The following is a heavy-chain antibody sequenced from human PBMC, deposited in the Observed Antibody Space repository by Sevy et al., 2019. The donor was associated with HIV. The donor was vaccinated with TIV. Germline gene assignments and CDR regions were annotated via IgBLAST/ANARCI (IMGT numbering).Heavy chain of an antibody. CDR2: ISYDGINK. Sequence: GGSLRLSCAASGFIFSNYAMHWVRQAPGKGLEWVAVISYDGINKYYADSVKGRFTLSRDNSKNTLYVQMNSLRAEDTAVYYWSRDSNSGYYYYYAMDVWCQGTTVTVSS. J-gene: IGHJ6*02. V-gene: IGHV3-30-3*01. D-gene: IGHD1-26*01. CDR1: GFIFSNYA. CDR3: SRDSNSGYYYYYAMDV.